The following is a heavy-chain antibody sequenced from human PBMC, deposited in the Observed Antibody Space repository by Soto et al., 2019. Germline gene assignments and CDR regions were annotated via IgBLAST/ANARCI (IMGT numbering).Heavy chain of an antibody. D-gene: IGHD3-9*01. V-gene: IGHV3-74*01. J-gene: IGHJ6*02. Sequence: GGSLRLSCAASGFTFSSYWMHWVRQAPGKGLVWVSRINSDGSSTSYADSVKGRFTISRDNAKNTLYLQMNSLRAEDTAVYYCARDDILTGYYHPNYGMDVWGQGTTVTVSS. CDR2: INSDGSST. CDR1: GFTFSSYW. CDR3: ARDDILTGYYHPNYGMDV.